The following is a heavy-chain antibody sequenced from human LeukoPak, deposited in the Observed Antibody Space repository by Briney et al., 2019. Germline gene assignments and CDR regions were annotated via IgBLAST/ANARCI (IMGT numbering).Heavy chain of an antibody. J-gene: IGHJ5*02. CDR1: GGSFSGYY. V-gene: IGHV4-34*01. CDR3: ARGDSSGYIFGNWFDP. CDR2: INHSGSI. Sequence: SETLSLTCAVYGGSFSGYYWSWIRQPPGKGLEWIGEINHSGSINYNPSFKSRVTISVDTSKNQFSLKLSSVTAADTAVYYCARGDSSGYIFGNWFDPWGQGTLVTVSS. D-gene: IGHD3-22*01.